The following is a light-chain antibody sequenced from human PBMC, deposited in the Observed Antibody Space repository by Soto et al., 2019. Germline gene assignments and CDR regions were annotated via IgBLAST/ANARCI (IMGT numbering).Light chain of an antibody. CDR3: QQYGKIPLT. CDR2: GAS. Sequence: EIVLTQSPCTLSLSPGNRATLSCRASQSFGSNSLAWFQQKPDQAPTLLIYGASARVPGIPDRFSGSGSGTDFTLTISRLEPEDFAVYYCQQYGKIPLTFGGGTKVEIK. CDR1: QSFGSNS. J-gene: IGKJ4*01. V-gene: IGKV3-20*01.